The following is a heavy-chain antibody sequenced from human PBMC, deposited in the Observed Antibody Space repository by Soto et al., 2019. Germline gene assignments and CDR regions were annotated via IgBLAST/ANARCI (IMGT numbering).Heavy chain of an antibody. J-gene: IGHJ4*02. D-gene: IGHD6-6*01. CDR2: MNPNSGNT. CDR3: ARGVGWPSIAARREYFDY. CDR1: GYTFTSYD. Sequence: ASVKVSCKASGYTFTSYDSNWVRQATGQGLEWMGWMNPNSGNTGYAQKFQGRVTMTRNTSISTAYMELSGLRSEDTAVYYCARGVGWPSIAARREYFDYWGQGTLVTVSS. V-gene: IGHV1-8*01.